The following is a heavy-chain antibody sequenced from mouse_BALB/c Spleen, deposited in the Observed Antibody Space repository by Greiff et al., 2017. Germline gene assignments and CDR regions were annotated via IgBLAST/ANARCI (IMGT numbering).Heavy chain of an antibody. CDR1: GFSLTSYG. CDR2: IWSGGST. J-gene: IGHJ3*01. V-gene: IGHV2-2*02. D-gene: IGHD2-4*01. CDR3: ARDYDYDGSWFAY. Sequence: VQRVESGPGLVQPSQSLSITCTVSGFSLTSYGVHWVRQSPGKGLEWLGVIWSGGSTDYNAAFISRLSISKDNSKSQVFFKMNSLQANDTAIYYCARDYDYDGSWFAYWGQGTLVTVSA.